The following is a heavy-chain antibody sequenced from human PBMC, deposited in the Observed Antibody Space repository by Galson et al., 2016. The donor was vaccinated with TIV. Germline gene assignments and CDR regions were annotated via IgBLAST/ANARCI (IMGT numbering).Heavy chain of an antibody. V-gene: IGHV1-3*01. CDR2: INAGNGNT. Sequence: SVKVSCKAAGYTFTIHPIHWMRQAPGQRLEWMGWINAGNGNTKYSRKFQGRVTITRDTSANTAYMELSSLRSEDTAMYYCARPPYCGGDCFKYDSWGQGTLVTVSS. J-gene: IGHJ4*02. CDR3: ARPPYCGGDCFKYDS. D-gene: IGHD2-21*01. CDR1: GYTFTIHP.